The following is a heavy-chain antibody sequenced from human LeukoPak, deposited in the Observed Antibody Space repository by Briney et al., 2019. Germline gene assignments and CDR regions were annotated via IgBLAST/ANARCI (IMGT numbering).Heavy chain of an antibody. CDR1: GGSFSGYY. D-gene: IGHD2-2*01. Sequence: PSETLSLTCAVYGGSFSGYYWSWIRQPPGKGLEWIGEINHSGSTNCNPSLKSRVTISVDTSKNQFSLKLSSVTAADTAVYYCARAYCSSTSCYFGSGPMGYYFDYWGQGTLVTVSS. V-gene: IGHV4-34*01. J-gene: IGHJ4*02. CDR2: INHSGST. CDR3: ARAYCSSTSCYFGSGPMGYYFDY.